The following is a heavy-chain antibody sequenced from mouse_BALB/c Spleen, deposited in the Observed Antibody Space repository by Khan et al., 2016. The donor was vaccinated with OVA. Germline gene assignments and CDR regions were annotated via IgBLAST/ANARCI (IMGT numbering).Heavy chain of an antibody. CDR3: ASHYGSSPYYFDY. CDR1: GFNIKDTY. Sequence: VQLQQSGAELVKPGASVKLSCTASGFNIKDTYMHWVKQRPEQGLEWIGRIDPANGNTKYDPKFQGKATITADTSSNTAYLQLSILTSEDTAVYYCASHYGSSPYYFDYWGQGTTLTVAS. J-gene: IGHJ2*01. D-gene: IGHD1-1*01. V-gene: IGHV14-3*02. CDR2: IDPANGNT.